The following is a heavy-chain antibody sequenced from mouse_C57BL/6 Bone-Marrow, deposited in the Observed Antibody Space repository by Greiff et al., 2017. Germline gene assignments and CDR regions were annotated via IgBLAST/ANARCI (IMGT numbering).Heavy chain of an antibody. CDR2: IDPSDSYT. CDR3: AREGLLRAWFAY. V-gene: IGHV1-69*01. Sequence: QVQLQQPGAELVMPGASVKLSCKASGYTFTSYWMHWVKQRPGQGLEWIGEIDPSDSYTNYNQKFTGKSTLTADKSSSTAYMQLSSLTSGDSAVYYGAREGLLRAWFAYWGQGTLVTVSA. CDR1: GYTFTSYW. J-gene: IGHJ3*01. D-gene: IGHD1-1*01.